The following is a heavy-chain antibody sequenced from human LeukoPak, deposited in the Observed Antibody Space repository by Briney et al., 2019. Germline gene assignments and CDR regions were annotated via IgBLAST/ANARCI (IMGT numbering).Heavy chain of an antibody. Sequence: ASVKVSCKASGGTFSSCAISWVRQAPGQGLEWMGMINPNDDGTTYAQKFQGRVTMTRDMSTSTVYMELSSLISDDTAVYYCARDLSFFEYSFGSTWGQGTLVTVSS. CDR2: INPNDDGT. J-gene: IGHJ4*02. CDR3: ARDLSFFEYSFGST. CDR1: GGTFSSCA. V-gene: IGHV1-46*01. D-gene: IGHD3-3*02.